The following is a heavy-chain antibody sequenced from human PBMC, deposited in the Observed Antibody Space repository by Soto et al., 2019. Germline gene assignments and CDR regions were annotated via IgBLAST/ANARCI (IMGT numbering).Heavy chain of an antibody. CDR2: INTYNGNT. J-gene: IGHJ6*02. Sequence: QVQLVQSGAEVKNPGASVKVSCKASGYTFTRYGIGWARQAPGQGLEWMGWINTYNGNTNYAQNVQGRVTLTTDTSPGTAYMERRSLRSNDTAIYYCAMVDAYVTPSPQDVWGQGTTVIVSS. CDR1: GYTFTRYG. V-gene: IGHV1-18*01. CDR3: AMVDAYVTPSPQDV. D-gene: IGHD2-8*01.